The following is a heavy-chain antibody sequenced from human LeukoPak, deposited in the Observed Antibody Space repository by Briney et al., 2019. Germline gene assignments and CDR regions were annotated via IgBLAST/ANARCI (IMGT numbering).Heavy chain of an antibody. CDR3: SREGAQGDQSAFDI. Sequence: GGSLRLSRAASGFTFSDYILDWGRQAPGKGLEWGGRIRRKRNAYTTEFAASVKGIFTISRDESDNSLYLHMYTLHTEDTPVYHCSREGAQGDQSAFDIWGQGTMVTVSS. CDR2: IRRKRNAYTT. V-gene: IGHV3-72*01. D-gene: IGHD2-21*01. J-gene: IGHJ3*02. CDR1: GFTFSDYI.